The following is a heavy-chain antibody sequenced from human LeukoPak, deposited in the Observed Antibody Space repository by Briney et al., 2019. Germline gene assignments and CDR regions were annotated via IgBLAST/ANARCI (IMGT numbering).Heavy chain of an antibody. D-gene: IGHD5-24*01. Sequence: GGSLRLSCAASGFTFSSYSMNWVRQAPGKGLEWVSSISSSGSYIYYADSVKGRFTISRDNAKNSLYLQMNSLRAEDTAVYYCARDRDGYNRLDYWGQGTLVTVSS. V-gene: IGHV3-21*01. CDR2: ISSSGSYI. CDR3: ARDRDGYNRLDY. CDR1: GFTFSSYS. J-gene: IGHJ4*02.